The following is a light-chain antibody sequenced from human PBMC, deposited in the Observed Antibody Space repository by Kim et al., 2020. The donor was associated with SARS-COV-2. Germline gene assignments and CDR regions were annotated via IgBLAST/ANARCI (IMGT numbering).Light chain of an antibody. J-gene: IGLJ2*01. V-gene: IGLV3-19*01. CDR2: NKK. Sequence: VDLGQTVSITCQGDSLRNYYINWYQQKPGQAPVLVIYNKKDRPSGIPDRFSGSNSGNTASLTITGTQAEDEADYYCNSWDSSGDHLFGGGTKLTVL. CDR3: NSWDSSGDHL. CDR1: SLRNYY.